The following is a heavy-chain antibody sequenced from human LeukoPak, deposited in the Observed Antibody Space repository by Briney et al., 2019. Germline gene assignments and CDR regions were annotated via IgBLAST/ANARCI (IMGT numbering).Heavy chain of an antibody. V-gene: IGHV3-13*01. Sequence: GGSLRLSCAASGFTVSSYAMHWVRQPIGKGLEWVSALGIAGDTFYPGSVKGRFAISRENARNSLYLQMNSLRAEDTAMYYCARQMQSHGNFDSWGQGTLVTVSS. CDR1: GFTVSSYA. J-gene: IGHJ4*02. CDR3: ARQMQSHGNFDS. CDR2: LGIAGDT. D-gene: IGHD1-26*01.